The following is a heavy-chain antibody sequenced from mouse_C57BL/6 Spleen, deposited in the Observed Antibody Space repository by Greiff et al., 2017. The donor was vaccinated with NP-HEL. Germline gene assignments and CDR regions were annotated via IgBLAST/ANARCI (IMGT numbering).Heavy chain of an antibody. CDR2: IDPETGGT. Sequence: QVQLQQSGAELVRPGASVTLSCKASGYTFTDYEMHWVKQTPVHGLEWIGAIDPETGGTAYNQKFKGKAILTADKSSSTAYMELRSLTSEDSAVYYCTRRGYDEGDYAMDYWGQGTSVTVSS. V-gene: IGHV1-15*01. CDR3: TRRGYDEGDYAMDY. CDR1: GYTFTDYE. D-gene: IGHD2-2*01. J-gene: IGHJ4*01.